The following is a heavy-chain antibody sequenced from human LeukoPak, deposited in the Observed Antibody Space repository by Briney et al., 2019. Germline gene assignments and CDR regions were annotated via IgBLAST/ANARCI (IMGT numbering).Heavy chain of an antibody. J-gene: IGHJ4*02. CDR2: IFYVGST. Sequence: SETLSLTCTVSGGSISGNYWSWIRQPLGKGLEWIGYIFYVGSTIYNPSLKSRVTISVDTSKSQFSLQLSPVTAADTAVYYCARIITGTVALDYWGQGTLVTVSS. V-gene: IGHV4-59*08. D-gene: IGHD1-14*01. CDR3: ARIITGTVALDY. CDR1: GGSISGNY.